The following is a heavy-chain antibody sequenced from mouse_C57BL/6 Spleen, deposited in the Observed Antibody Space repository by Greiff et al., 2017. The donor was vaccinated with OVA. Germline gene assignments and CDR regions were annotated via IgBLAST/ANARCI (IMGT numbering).Heavy chain of an antibody. J-gene: IGHJ3*01. D-gene: IGHD2-2*01. CDR1: GYSFTDYN. CDR2: INPNYGTT. Sequence: VQLQQSGPELVKPGASVKISCKASGYSFTDYNMNWVKQSNGKSLEWIGVINPNYGTTSYNQKFKGKATLTVDQSSSTAYMQLNSLTSEDSAVYYCARKGEYGYDGAWFAYWGQGTLVTVSA. CDR3: ARKGEYGYDGAWFAY. V-gene: IGHV1-39*01.